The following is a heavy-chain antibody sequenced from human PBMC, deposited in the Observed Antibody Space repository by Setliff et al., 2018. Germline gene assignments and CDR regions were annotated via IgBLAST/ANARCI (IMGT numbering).Heavy chain of an antibody. Sequence: SETLSLTCNVSGASIRNFYWTWIRQPPGKGLEWIGYVHFTGTTKYNPSLQSRVTISIDASKNQFSLKLSSVTAADTAVYYCARLSGFLYIDVWGKGTTVTVSS. D-gene: IGHD3-3*01. V-gene: IGHV4-59*08. J-gene: IGHJ6*03. CDR2: VHFTGTT. CDR1: GASIRNFY. CDR3: ARLSGFLYIDV.